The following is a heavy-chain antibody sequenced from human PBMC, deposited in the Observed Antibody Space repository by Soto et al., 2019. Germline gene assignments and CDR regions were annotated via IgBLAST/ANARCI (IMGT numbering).Heavy chain of an antibody. J-gene: IGHJ4*02. Sequence: EVQLVDSGGGLVRPGGSLRLSCAASGFTFRSYSMHWVRQAPGKGLEWVSTISSSGSYIYDADSVKGRFTISRDNAKNSLYLQMNSLRADDTAVYYCARDVGDAYNPTLDYWGQGTLVIVSS. D-gene: IGHD1-1*01. CDR1: GFTFRSYS. CDR2: ISSSGSYI. V-gene: IGHV3-21*01. CDR3: ARDVGDAYNPTLDY.